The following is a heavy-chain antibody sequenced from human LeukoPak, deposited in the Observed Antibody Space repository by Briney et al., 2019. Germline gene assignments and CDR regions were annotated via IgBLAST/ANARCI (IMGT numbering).Heavy chain of an antibody. Sequence: ASVKVSCKVSGYTLTELSMHWVRQAPGKGLEWMGGFDPEDGETIYAQKFQGRVTMTEDTSTDTAYMELSSLRSEDTAVYYCATVGASRIAARLWGQGTLVTVSS. CDR1: GYTLTELS. J-gene: IGHJ4*02. V-gene: IGHV1-24*01. CDR2: FDPEDGET. D-gene: IGHD6-6*01. CDR3: ATVGASRIAARL.